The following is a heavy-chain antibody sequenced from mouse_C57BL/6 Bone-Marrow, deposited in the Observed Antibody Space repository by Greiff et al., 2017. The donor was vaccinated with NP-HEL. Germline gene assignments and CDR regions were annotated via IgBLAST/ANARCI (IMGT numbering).Heavy chain of an antibody. V-gene: IGHV1-18*01. J-gene: IGHJ4*01. CDR3: ARSGFITTVVAPYAMDY. Sequence: VQLQQSGPELVKPGASVKISCKASGYAFSSSWMNWVKQRPGKGLEWIGDINPNNGGTIYNQKFKGKATLTVDKSSSTAYMELRSLTSEDTAVYYCARSGFITTVVAPYAMDYWGQGTSVTVSS. CDR2: INPNNGGT. D-gene: IGHD1-1*01. CDR1: GYAFSSSW.